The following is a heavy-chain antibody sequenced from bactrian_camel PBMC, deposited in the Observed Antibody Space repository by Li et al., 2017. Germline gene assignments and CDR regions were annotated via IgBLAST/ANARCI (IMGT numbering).Heavy chain of an antibody. CDR1: QWPYTSAC. CDR3: AADGPRTLAAVTSLNAQVYNY. Sequence: QLVESGGGSVQAGGSLNLSCVVSQWPYTSACVGWLRQAPGKEREGVAAIYTGGGSTWYADSVKGRFSISRDNAENTVYLQMNSLKSEDSAMYYCAADGPRTLAAVTSLNAQVYNYWGQGTQVTVS. D-gene: IGHD6*01. CDR2: IYTGGGST. J-gene: IGHJ4*01. V-gene: IGHV3S1*01.